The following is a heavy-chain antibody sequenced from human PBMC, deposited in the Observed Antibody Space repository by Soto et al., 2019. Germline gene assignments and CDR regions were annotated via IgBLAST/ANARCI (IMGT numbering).Heavy chain of an antibody. J-gene: IGHJ5*02. CDR3: VRDQQMGRLDP. D-gene: IGHD3-16*01. CDR2: VYYTGTT. CDR1: GGSFSSYY. V-gene: IGHV4-59*01. Sequence: SETLSLTCSVSGGSFSSYYWTWIRQPPGKEMEWIGYVYYTGTTTYNPSLKSRVTISLDMPNNQFSLKLTSMTAADTAVYFCVRDQQMGRLDPWGQGTPVTVSS.